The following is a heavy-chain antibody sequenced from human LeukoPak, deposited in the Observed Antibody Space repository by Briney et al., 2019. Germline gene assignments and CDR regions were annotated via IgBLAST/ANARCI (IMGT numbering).Heavy chain of an antibody. V-gene: IGHV4-59*08. D-gene: IGHD5-12*01. CDR3: ARRVGVATNNNWFDP. CDR1: VGSISNYY. Sequence: SETLSLTCTVSVGSISNYYWSWIGQPPGKGLEGIGDIYYSGSTNYNPSLKSQVTISVDTSKNQFSLKLSSGTAAGTAVYYCARRVGVATNNNWFDPWGQGTLVTVSS. CDR2: IYYSGST. J-gene: IGHJ5*02.